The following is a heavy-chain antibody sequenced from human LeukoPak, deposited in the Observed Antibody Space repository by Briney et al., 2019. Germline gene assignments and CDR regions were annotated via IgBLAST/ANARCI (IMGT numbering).Heavy chain of an antibody. CDR1: GFTFSSYA. CDR3: APGKFDY. V-gene: IGHV3-64D*06. Sequence: SGGSLRPSCSASGFTFSSYAMHWVRQAPGKGLEYVSAISHDGDTTYYADSVKGRFTISRDNSENTPYLQMSSLRAEDTAVHYCAPGKFDYWGQGTLVTVSS. J-gene: IGHJ4*02. CDR2: ISHDGDTT.